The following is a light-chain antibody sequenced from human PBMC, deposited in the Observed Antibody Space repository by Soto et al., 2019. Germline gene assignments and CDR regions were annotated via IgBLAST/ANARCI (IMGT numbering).Light chain of an antibody. V-gene: IGKV3-15*01. J-gene: IGKJ4*01. CDR2: AAS. CDR3: QQYNDWPLDLT. CDR1: QSVSTN. Sequence: EIVMTQSPATLFVSPGDRATLSCRASQSVSTNLVWYQHKPGQAPRLLIYAASTRATGIPARFSGSGSGTEFTLTISSLQSEDFAVYYCQQYNDWPLDLTFGGGTKVEIK.